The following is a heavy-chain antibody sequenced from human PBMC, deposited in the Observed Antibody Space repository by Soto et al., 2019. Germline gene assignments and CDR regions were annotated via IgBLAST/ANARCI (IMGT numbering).Heavy chain of an antibody. CDR3: TTDWVSYSSSPCYYFDY. V-gene: IGHV3-15*01. CDR2: IKSKTDGGTT. J-gene: IGHJ4*02. D-gene: IGHD6-6*01. Sequence: GGSLRLSCAASGFTFSNAWMSWVRQAPGKGLEWVGRIKSKTDGGTTDYAAPVKGRFTISRDDSTNTLYLQMNILKTEDTAVYYGTTDWVSYSSSPCYYFDYWGQGTLVTVSS. CDR1: GFTFSNAW.